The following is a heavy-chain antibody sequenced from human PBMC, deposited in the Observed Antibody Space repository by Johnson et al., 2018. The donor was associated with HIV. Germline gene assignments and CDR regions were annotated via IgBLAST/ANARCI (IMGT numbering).Heavy chain of an antibody. CDR3: ARVLRGYDAFDL. J-gene: IGHJ3*01. D-gene: IGHD6-25*01. Sequence: VQLVESGGVVVQPGGSLRLSCAASGFTFDDYAMHWVRQAPGKGLEWVSGISWNSGSIGYADSVKGRFTISRDNAKNSLYLQMNSLRAEDTAVYYCARVLRGYDAFDLWGQGTMVTISS. CDR2: ISWNSGSI. CDR1: GFTFDDYA. V-gene: IGHV3-9*01.